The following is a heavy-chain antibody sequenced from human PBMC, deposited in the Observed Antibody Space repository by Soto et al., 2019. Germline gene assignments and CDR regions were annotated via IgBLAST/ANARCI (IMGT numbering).Heavy chain of an antibody. Sequence: EVQLVESGGGLVQPGGSLKLSCAVSGFTFSGSAMHWVRQASGKGLEWVGRIRSKSNSYATAYAASVKGRFPISRDDSKNTAYLQMNSLKTEDTAVYYCTRGYGDYVRDYWGQGTLVTVSS. D-gene: IGHD4-17*01. CDR1: GFTFSGSA. J-gene: IGHJ4*02. CDR3: TRGYGDYVRDY. CDR2: IRSKSNSYAT. V-gene: IGHV3-73*01.